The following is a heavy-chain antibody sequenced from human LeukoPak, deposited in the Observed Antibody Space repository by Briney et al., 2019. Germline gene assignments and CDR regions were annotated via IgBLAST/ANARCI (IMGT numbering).Heavy chain of an antibody. CDR2: ISSSSSYI. CDR3: ASHGYCSSTSCYYDY. CDR1: GFTFSSYT. V-gene: IGHV3-21*01. Sequence: GGSLRLSCAASGFTFSSYTMNWVRQAPGKGLEWVSSISSSSSYIYYADSVKGRFTISRDNAKSSLYLQVNSLRAEDTAVYYCASHGYCSSTSCYYDYWGQGTLVTVSS. J-gene: IGHJ4*02. D-gene: IGHD2-2*03.